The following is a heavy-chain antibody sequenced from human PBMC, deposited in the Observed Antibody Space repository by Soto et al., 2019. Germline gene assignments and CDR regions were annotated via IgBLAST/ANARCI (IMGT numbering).Heavy chain of an antibody. Sequence: QDQLVQSGAEVKKPGASVKISCEASGYTFTSHGISWVRQAPGQGLEWLGWISTYNSRTHYASKVQGRVTMTTYTSTCTAYLDLRSLTFADAAFYYCARARYCASRGCYNHSFYGMDTWGQGTTVTVSS. D-gene: IGHD2-2*02. CDR2: ISTYNSRT. V-gene: IGHV1-18*04. CDR1: GYTFTSHG. CDR3: ARARYCASRGCYNHSFYGMDT. J-gene: IGHJ6*02.